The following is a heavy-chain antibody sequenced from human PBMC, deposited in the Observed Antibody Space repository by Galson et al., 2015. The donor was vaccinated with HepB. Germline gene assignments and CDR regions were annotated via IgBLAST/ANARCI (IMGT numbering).Heavy chain of an antibody. CDR1: GFTFSSYS. V-gene: IGHV3-21*01. Sequence: SLRLSCAASGFTFSSYSMNWVRQAPGKGLEWVSSISSSSSYIYYADSVKGRFTISRDNAKNSLYLQMNSLRAEDTAVYYCARAYCSGGSCYWRLDYWGQGTLVTVSS. CDR2: ISSSSSYI. D-gene: IGHD2-15*01. CDR3: ARAYCSGGSCYWRLDY. J-gene: IGHJ4*02.